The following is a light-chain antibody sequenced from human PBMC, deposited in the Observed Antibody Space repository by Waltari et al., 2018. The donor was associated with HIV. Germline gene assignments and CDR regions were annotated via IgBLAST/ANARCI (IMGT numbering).Light chain of an antibody. J-gene: IGKJ4*01. CDR2: DAS. Sequence: EIVLTQSPATLSLSPGDRATLSCRASQSVSSYLAWYQQKPGQATRLLVYDASNRATGIPARFSGGGSGTDFILTISSLEPEDFALYYCQQRSSWPTFGGGTKVEI. CDR1: QSVSSY. V-gene: IGKV3-11*01. CDR3: QQRSSWPT.